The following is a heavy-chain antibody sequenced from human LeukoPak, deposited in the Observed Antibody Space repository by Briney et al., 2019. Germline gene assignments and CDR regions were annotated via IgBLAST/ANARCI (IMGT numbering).Heavy chain of an antibody. CDR1: GYTFTDYY. CDR3: ASMYSSGWYDDY. J-gene: IGHJ4*02. V-gene: IGHV1-2*02. Sequence: ASVTVSFKASGYTFTDYYMHWVRQAPGQGLEWMGWINPNSGGTNYSQKFQGRVTITRDTSISTAYMELSRLGSDDTAVYYCASMYSSGWYDDYWGQGTLVTVSS. CDR2: INPNSGGT. D-gene: IGHD6-19*01.